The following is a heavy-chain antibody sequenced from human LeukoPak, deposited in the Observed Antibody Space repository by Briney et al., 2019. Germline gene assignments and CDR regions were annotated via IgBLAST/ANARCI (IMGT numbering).Heavy chain of an antibody. CDR2: IYSGGST. CDR1: GLIVSSKY. D-gene: IGHD3-10*01. Sequence: GGSLRLSCAASGLIVSSKYMSSVRQAPGKGLEWVSVIYSGGSTYYAASVKGRFTISRDNSKNTLYLQMNSLRAEDTAVYYCARDLHYYGSGSSTRPNYYYYGMDVWGKGTTVTVSS. CDR3: ARDLHYYGSGSSTRPNYYYYGMDV. V-gene: IGHV3-53*01. J-gene: IGHJ6*04.